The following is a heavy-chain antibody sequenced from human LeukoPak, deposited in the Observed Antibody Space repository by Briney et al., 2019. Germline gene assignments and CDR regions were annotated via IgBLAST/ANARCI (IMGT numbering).Heavy chain of an antibody. Sequence: GASVKVSCKASGYTFTSYDINWVRQATGQGLEWMGWMNPNSGNTGYAQKFQGRVTITADKSTSTAYMELSSLRSEDTAVYYCARGLNYYDSSGYYSPFDYWGQGTLVTVSS. J-gene: IGHJ4*02. CDR2: MNPNSGNT. CDR3: ARGLNYYDSSGYYSPFDY. V-gene: IGHV1-8*01. D-gene: IGHD3-22*01. CDR1: GYTFTSYD.